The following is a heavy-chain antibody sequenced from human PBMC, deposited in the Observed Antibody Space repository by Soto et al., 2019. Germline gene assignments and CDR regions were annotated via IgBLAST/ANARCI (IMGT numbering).Heavy chain of an antibody. D-gene: IGHD2-21*02. CDR3: AREGDVPYYYYGMDV. CDR1: GYSISSNNW. Sequence: SETLSLTCGVSGYSISSNNWWAWIRQPPGKGLEWIGHIFYDGSTYYSPSLESRVTMSVDTSTSTVYMELRSLSSDDTAVYYCAREGDVPYYYYGMDVWGQGTTVTVSS. V-gene: IGHV4-28*03. J-gene: IGHJ6*02. CDR2: IFYDGST.